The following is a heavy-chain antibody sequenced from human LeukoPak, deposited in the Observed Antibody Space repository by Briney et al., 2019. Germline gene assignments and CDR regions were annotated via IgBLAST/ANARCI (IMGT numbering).Heavy chain of an antibody. D-gene: IGHD4-23*01. Sequence: GASVKVSCKASGGTFSSYAVSWVRQAPGQGLEWMGGIIPIFGTANYAQKFQGRVTITADESTSTAYMELSSLRSEDTAVYYCAREEDTDYGGFDYWGQGTLVTVSS. CDR2: IIPIFGTA. CDR1: GGTFSSYA. CDR3: AREEDTDYGGFDY. V-gene: IGHV1-69*13. J-gene: IGHJ4*02.